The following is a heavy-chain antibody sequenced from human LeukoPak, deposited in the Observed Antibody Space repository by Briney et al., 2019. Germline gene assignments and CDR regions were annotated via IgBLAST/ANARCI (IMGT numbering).Heavy chain of an antibody. V-gene: IGHV3-30-3*01. CDR3: ARGEDIDY. J-gene: IGHJ4*02. CDR1: GGTFSSYA. Sequence: SCKASGGTFSSYAMHWVRQAPGKGLEWVAVISYDGSNKYYADSVKGRFTISRDNSKNTLYLQMNSLRAEDTAVYYCARGEDIDYWGQGTLVTVSS. CDR2: ISYDGSNK.